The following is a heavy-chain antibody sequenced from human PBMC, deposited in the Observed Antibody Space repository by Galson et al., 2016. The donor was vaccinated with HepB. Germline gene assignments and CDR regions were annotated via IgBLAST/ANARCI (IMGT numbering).Heavy chain of an antibody. CDR2: IYYDGTT. J-gene: IGHJ6*03. CDR1: TDAISSGNYY. V-gene: IGHV4-31*11. Sequence: TLSLTCAVSTDAISSGNYYWSWLRRRPGQGLEWMGYIYYDGTTIYNPSLKSRVTISVDLSENQFSLELRSVAAADTAVYYCARARDIPASQFYYYMDVWGKGTPVTVSS. CDR3: ARARDIPASQFYYYMDV. D-gene: IGHD2-2*01.